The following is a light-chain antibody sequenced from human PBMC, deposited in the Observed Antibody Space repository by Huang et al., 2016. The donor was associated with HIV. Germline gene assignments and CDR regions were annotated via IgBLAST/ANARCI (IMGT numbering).Light chain of an antibody. CDR2: AAS. J-gene: IGKJ2*01. CDR1: QSLSDSF. CDR3: HQYGTSPYT. V-gene: IGKV3-20*01. Sequence: EVLLTQSPGTLSSSPGERVTVSCRASQSLSDSFVAWYQQRPGQAPRLLIYAASTRASGIPDRFSGSGSGTDFTLTINRLEPSDFALYYCHQYGTSPYTFGQGTNLDVK.